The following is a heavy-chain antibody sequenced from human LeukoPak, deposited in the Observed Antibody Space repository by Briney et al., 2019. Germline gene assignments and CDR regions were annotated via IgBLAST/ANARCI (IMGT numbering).Heavy chain of an antibody. CDR2: IYYSGST. CDR3: ARANMVRRVGSFFDRNWFDP. J-gene: IGHJ5*02. V-gene: IGHV4-39*07. CDR1: GGSISSSSYY. Sequence: PSETLSLTCTVSGGSISSSSYYWGWIRQPPGKGLEGIASIYYSGSTYYNSSLKSRVTISVDTSKNQFSLRLSSVTAADTAVYYCARANMVRRVGSFFDRNWFDPWGQGTLVTVSS. D-gene: IGHD3-10*01.